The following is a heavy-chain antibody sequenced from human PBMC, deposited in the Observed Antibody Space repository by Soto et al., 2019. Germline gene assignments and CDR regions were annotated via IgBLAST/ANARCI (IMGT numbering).Heavy chain of an antibody. J-gene: IGHJ4*02. D-gene: IGHD2-8*01. CDR3: ARDTSYCTNGVCPRNYFDY. CDR1: GYTFTSYG. Sequence: ASVKVSCKASGYTFTSYGISWVRQAPGQGLEWMGWISAYNGNTNYAQKLQGRVTMTTDTSTSTAYMELRSLRSDDTAVYYCARDTSYCTNGVCPRNYFDYWGQGTLVTVSS. CDR2: ISAYNGNT. V-gene: IGHV1-18*01.